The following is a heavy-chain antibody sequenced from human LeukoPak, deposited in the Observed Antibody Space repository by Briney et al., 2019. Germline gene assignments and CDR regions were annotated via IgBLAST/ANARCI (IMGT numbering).Heavy chain of an antibody. D-gene: IGHD2-8*01. V-gene: IGHV5-51*01. CDR1: GSRFTNFW. J-gene: IGHJ5*02. Sequence: GESLKISCKGSGSRFTNFWSGWVRPMPGKGLEWMGIIYPGDSDTRYSPSFQGQVTISADKSISTAYLQWSSLKASDTAMYYCARTSKDIVLMVYAAYNWFDPWGQGTLVTVSS. CDR2: IYPGDSDT. CDR3: ARTSKDIVLMVYAAYNWFDP.